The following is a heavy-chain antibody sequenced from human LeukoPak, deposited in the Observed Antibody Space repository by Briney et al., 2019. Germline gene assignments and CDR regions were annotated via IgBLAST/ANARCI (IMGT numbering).Heavy chain of an antibody. Sequence: SSVKVSCKASGGTFSSYAISWVRQAPGQGLEWMGGIIPIVGTANYAQKFQGRVTITADESTSTTYMELSSLRSEDTALYSCARDLSGRLDYWGQGTLVTVSS. V-gene: IGHV1-69*13. CDR3: ARDLSGRLDY. CDR2: IIPIVGTA. J-gene: IGHJ4*02. D-gene: IGHD3-10*01. CDR1: GGTFSSYA.